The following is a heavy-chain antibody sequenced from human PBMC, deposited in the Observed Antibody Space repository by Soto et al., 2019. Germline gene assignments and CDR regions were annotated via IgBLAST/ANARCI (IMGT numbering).Heavy chain of an antibody. D-gene: IGHD6-13*01. J-gene: IGHJ6*02. V-gene: IGHV1-69*13. CDR3: ARDNPAPIAAAGIGGSGGYYYGMDV. CDR2: IIPIFGTA. CDR1: GGTFSSYA. Sequence: SVKVSCKASGGTFSSYAISWVRQAPGQGLEWMGGIIPIFGTANYAQKFQGRVTITADESTSTAYMELSSLRSEDTAVYYCARDNPAPIAAAGIGGSGGYYYGMDVSGQGTTVTVSS.